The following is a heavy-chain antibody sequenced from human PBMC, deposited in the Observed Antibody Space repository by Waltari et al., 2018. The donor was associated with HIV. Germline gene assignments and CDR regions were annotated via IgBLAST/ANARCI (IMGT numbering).Heavy chain of an antibody. J-gene: IGHJ4*02. CDR3: AASPGWWRLDY. CDR1: GVSISSGYW. D-gene: IGHD6-19*01. CDR2: VHHSGSS. Sequence: QVQLQESGPGLVNPSGTLSLTCALSGVSISSGYWWTWVRQPPGKGLEWMGEVHHSGSSNYNPSLKLRVTISVDNSKNQFSLRLNSVTAADTAVYYCAASPGWWRLDYWGQGTLVSVSS. V-gene: IGHV4-4*02.